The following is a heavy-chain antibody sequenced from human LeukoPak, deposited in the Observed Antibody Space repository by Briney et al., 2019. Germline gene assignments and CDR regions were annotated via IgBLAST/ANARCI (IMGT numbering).Heavy chain of an antibody. Sequence: PGGSLRLSCTASGFKFDDYDMSWVRQVPGKGLQWVSGLSPRGGLSYYADSVKGRFTISRDDSKNTLYLGMNSLRAEDTAVYYCVKVALNYYGSGPYLMDVWGKGTTVTASS. CDR2: LSPRGGLS. V-gene: IGHV3-23*01. CDR3: VKVALNYYGSGPYLMDV. D-gene: IGHD3-10*01. J-gene: IGHJ6*04. CDR1: GFKFDDYD.